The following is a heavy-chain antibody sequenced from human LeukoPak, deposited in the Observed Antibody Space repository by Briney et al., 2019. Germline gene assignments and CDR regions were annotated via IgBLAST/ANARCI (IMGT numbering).Heavy chain of an antibody. V-gene: IGHV3-23*01. CDR3: AKDARRSDGWYFFDH. Sequence: GGSLRLSCAASGFAFSSQAMGWVRQAPGKGLEWVSVISDSGDTTYYADSVKARFTISRDNSKNTLYLQMNSLRAEDTAVYYCAKDARRSDGWYFFDHWGQGALVTVSS. CDR2: ISDSGDTT. CDR1: GFAFSSQA. D-gene: IGHD6-19*01. J-gene: IGHJ4*02.